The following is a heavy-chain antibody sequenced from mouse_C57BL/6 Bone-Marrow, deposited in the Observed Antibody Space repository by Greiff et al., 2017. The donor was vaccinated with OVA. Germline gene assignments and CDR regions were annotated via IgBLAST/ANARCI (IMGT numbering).Heavy chain of an antibody. CDR3: ARQRIYGNYLFAY. CDR2: ISSGGSYT. D-gene: IGHD2-1*01. Sequence: EVKVVESGGDLVKPGGSLKLSCAASGFTFSSYGMSWVRQTPDKRLEWVATISSGGSYTYYPDSVKGRFTISRDNAKNTLFLQMSSLKSEDTAMYYCARQRIYGNYLFAYWGQGTLVTVSA. J-gene: IGHJ3*01. V-gene: IGHV5-6*01. CDR1: GFTFSSYG.